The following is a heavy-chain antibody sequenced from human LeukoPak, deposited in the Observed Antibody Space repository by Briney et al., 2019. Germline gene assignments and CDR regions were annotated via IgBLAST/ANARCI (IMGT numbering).Heavy chain of an antibody. D-gene: IGHD6-13*01. CDR1: GFTFSNYA. CDR2: ISGSGGST. V-gene: IGHV3-23*01. J-gene: IGHJ4*02. CDR3: AKDDKYSSRIYYFDY. Sequence: GGSLRLSCAASGFTFSNYAKTWVRQAPGKGLEWVSGISGSGGSTYYADSVKGRFTISRDNSKNTLYLQMNSLRAEDTAVYYCAKDDKYSSRIYYFDYWGQGTLVTVSS.